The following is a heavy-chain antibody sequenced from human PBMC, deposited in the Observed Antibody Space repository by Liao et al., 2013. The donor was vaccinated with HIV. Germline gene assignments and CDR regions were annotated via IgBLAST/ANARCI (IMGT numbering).Heavy chain of an antibody. D-gene: IGHD7-27*01. Sequence: QVQLQESGPGLVKPSQTLSLTCTVSGDSISSDDYYWSWIRQPPGKGLEWIGYIYHTGTTYSNPSLRSRVSISMDTSNNQFSLKLTAATAADTAIYYCARGPQLGSWYFDLWGRGTQVTVSS. CDR3: ARGPQLGSWYFDL. CDR2: IYHTGTT. J-gene: IGHJ2*01. V-gene: IGHV4-30-4*08. CDR1: GDSISSDDYY.